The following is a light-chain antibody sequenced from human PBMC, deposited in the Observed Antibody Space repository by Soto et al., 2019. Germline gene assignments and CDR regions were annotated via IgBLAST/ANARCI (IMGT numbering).Light chain of an antibody. J-gene: IGKJ3*01. CDR1: QSLLYSSNNKNY. V-gene: IGKV4-1*01. Sequence: DIVMTQSPDSLAVSLGERATINCKSSQSLLYSSNNKNYLAWYQQKPGQPPKLLFYWASTRASGVPDRLGGGGSGKVFTLPINSRRAEEGAVYYCQKYYSPPLVFGPGTKVDIK. CDR2: WAS. CDR3: QKYYSPPLV.